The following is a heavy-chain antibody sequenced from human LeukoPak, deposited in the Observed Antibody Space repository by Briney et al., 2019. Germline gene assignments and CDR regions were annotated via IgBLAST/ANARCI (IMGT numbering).Heavy chain of an antibody. Sequence: ASVKVTCKASGYTFTTYPMNWVRQAPGQGLEWMGWINTNTGNPTYAQGFTGRFVFSLDTSVSTAYLQISSLKADDTAVYYCARDPYTSSSWYRGRANNWFDPWGQGTLVTVSS. CDR3: ARDPYTSSSWYRGRANNWFDP. V-gene: IGHV7-4-1*02. J-gene: IGHJ5*02. CDR1: GYTFTTYP. CDR2: INTNTGNP. D-gene: IGHD6-13*01.